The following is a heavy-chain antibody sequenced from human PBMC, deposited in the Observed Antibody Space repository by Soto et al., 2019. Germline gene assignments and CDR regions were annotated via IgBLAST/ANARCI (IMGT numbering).Heavy chain of an antibody. J-gene: IGHJ6*02. D-gene: IGHD1-26*01. CDR1: GYTFTGYY. Sequence: QVHLVQSGAEVKKPGASVKVSCKASGYTFTGYYMHWVRQAPGQGLEWMGWINPNSGGTNYAQKFQGRVTMSRDTSISTAYMELRRLRSDDTAVYYCARTFGATSWYYYYYGMDVWGQGTTVTVSS. V-gene: IGHV1-2*02. CDR2: INPNSGGT. CDR3: ARTFGATSWYYYYYGMDV.